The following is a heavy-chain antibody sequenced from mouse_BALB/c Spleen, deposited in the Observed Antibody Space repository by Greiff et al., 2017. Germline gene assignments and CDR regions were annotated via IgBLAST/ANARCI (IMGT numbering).Heavy chain of an antibody. CDR2: ISSGGST. CDR1: GFTFSSYA. Sequence: EVQRVESGGGLVKPGGSLKLSCAASGFTFSSYAMSWVRQTPEKRLEWVASISSGGSTYYPDSVKGRFTIARDNARNILYLQMSSLRSEDTAVYYCARSGSSPWYFDVWGAGTTVTVSS. V-gene: IGHV5-6-5*01. J-gene: IGHJ1*01. CDR3: ARSGSSPWYFDV. D-gene: IGHD1-3*01.